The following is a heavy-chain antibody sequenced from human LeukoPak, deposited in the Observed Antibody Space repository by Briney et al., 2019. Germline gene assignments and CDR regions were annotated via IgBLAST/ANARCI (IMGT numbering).Heavy chain of an antibody. V-gene: IGHV4-39*01. D-gene: IGHD4-17*01. CDR1: GGSISSSSYY. Sequence: SETLSLTCTVSGGSISSSSYYRGWIRQPPGKGLEWIGSIYYSGSTYYNPSLKSRVTISVDTSKNQFFLKLSSVDAAATAVFFCARQYGDPSNFDCGGEGTLVTASS. CDR3: ARQYGDPSNFDC. CDR2: IYYSGST. J-gene: IGHJ4*02.